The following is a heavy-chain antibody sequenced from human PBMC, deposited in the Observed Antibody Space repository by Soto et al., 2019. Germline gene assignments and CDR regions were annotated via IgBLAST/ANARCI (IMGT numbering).Heavy chain of an antibody. Sequence: QVQLVESGGGVVQPGRSLRLSCAASGFTFSSYAMHWVRQAPGKGLEWVAVISYDGSNKYYADSVKGRFTISRDNSKNTLYLQMNSLRAEDTAVYYCASTEYSYGRSGYWGQGTLVTVSS. CDR2: ISYDGSNK. J-gene: IGHJ4*02. CDR1: GFTFSSYA. CDR3: ASTEYSYGRSGY. D-gene: IGHD5-18*01. V-gene: IGHV3-30-3*01.